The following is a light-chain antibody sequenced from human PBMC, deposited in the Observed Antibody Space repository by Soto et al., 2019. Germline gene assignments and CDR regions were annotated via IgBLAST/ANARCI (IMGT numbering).Light chain of an antibody. CDR3: SSYTSSSTYV. Sequence: QSVLTQPASVSGSPGQSITISCTGTSSDVGDYNYVSWYQQHPGKAPKLMIYDVSNRPSGVSNRFSGSKSGNTASLTISGLQAEDEADYYCSSYTSSSTYVFATGTKLTVL. J-gene: IGLJ1*01. V-gene: IGLV2-14*01. CDR1: SSDVGDYNY. CDR2: DVS.